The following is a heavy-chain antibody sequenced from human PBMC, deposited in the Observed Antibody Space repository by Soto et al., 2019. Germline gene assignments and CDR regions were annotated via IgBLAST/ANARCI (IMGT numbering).Heavy chain of an antibody. CDR2: VYHSGST. V-gene: IGHV4-59*01. D-gene: IGHD5-12*01. CDR1: GGSMRNYY. Sequence: LSLTCSVSGGSMRNYYWNWIRQPPCRGLEWIGYVYHSGSTNYNPSLKGPVSMSLVASRNPFSLTLHSVTGAYTAVYSCKSSYRTPSSTGYWGKGSLV. CDR3: KSSYRTPSSTGY. J-gene: IGHJ4*02.